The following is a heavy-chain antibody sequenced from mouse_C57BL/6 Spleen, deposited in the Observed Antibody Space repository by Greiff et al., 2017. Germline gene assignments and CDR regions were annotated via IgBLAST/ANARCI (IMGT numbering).Heavy chain of an antibody. D-gene: IGHD4-1*01. J-gene: IGHJ2*01. Sequence: QVQLQQSGPELVKPGASVKISCKASGYAFSSSWMNWVKQRPGKGLEWVGRIYPGDGDTNYNGKFKGKVTLTADKSYSTAYMQLSSLTSEDSAVYFCARPRSWDEGAPDYWGQGTTLTVSS. V-gene: IGHV1-82*01. CDR3: ARPRSWDEGAPDY. CDR1: GYAFSSSW. CDR2: IYPGDGDT.